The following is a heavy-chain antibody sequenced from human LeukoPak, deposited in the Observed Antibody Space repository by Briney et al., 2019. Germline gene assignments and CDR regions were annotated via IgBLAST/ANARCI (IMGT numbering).Heavy chain of an antibody. CDR3: ASSEDSSSWRQLDY. V-gene: IGHV4-39*07. CDR1: GGSISSSSYY. D-gene: IGHD6-13*01. J-gene: IGHJ4*02. CDR2: IYYSGST. Sequence: SETLTLTCTVSGGSISSSSYYWGWIRQPPGKGLEWIGSIYYSGSTYYNPSLKSRVTISVDTSKNQFSLKLSSVTAADTAVYYCASSEDSSSWRQLDYWGQGTLVTVSS.